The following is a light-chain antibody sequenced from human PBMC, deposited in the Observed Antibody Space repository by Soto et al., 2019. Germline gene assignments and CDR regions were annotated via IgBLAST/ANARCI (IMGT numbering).Light chain of an antibody. CDR2: DVS. CDR3: SSYTSSSIVV. J-gene: IGLJ2*01. CDR1: SSDVGGYNY. V-gene: IGLV2-14*01. Sequence: QSVLTQPASVSGSPGQSITISCTGTSSDVGGYNYVSWYQQHPGKVPKLMIYDVSNRPSGVSNRFSGSKSGNTASLTISGLQAEDEADYYCSSYTSSSIVVFGGGTKVTVL.